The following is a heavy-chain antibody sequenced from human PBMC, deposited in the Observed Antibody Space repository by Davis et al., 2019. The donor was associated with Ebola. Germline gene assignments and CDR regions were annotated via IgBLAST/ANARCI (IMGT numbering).Heavy chain of an antibody. Sequence: MPSETLSLTCTVSGGSISSYYWSWIRQPPGKGLEWIGYMYYSGSTNYNPSLKSRVTISVDTSKNQFSLKLSSVTAADTAVYYCARDSGRGWFDPWGQGTLVTVSS. D-gene: IGHD3-10*01. CDR3: ARDSGRGWFDP. J-gene: IGHJ5*02. CDR2: MYYSGST. CDR1: GGSISSYY. V-gene: IGHV4-59*01.